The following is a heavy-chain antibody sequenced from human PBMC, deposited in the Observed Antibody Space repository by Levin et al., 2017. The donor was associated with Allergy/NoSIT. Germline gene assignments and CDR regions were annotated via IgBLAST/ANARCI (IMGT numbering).Heavy chain of an antibody. CDR3: AEDTILTGLPNWFEP. V-gene: IGHV3-23*01. D-gene: IGHD3-9*01. J-gene: IGHJ5*02. Sequence: GGSLRLSCAASGFTFSTYAMAWVRQAPGKGLQWFSSISDSGGTTYYAESVKGRFTISRDNSHSRLCMKMYRQRAEDTVVYYCAEDTILTGLPNWFEPWGQGTLVDVSS. CDR2: ISDSGGTT. CDR1: GFTFSTYA.